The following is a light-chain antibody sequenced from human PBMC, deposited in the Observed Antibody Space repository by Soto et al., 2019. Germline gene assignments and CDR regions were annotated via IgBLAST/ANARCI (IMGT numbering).Light chain of an antibody. CDR3: QQYYDTPPFT. J-gene: IGKJ4*01. Sequence: AIQLTQSPSSLSASVGDRVTITCRASQDIRGALAWYQQKPGKPPKLLIFDVSSLQSGVPSRFSGSGSGTDFTLTINRLQAEDVAVYYCQQYYDTPPFTFGGGTKVEIK. CDR1: QDIRGA. CDR2: DVS. V-gene: IGKV1D-13*01.